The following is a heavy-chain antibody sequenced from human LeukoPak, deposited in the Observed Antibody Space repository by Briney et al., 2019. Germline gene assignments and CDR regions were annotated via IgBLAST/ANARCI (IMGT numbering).Heavy chain of an antibody. Sequence: PSETLSLTCTVSGGSISSSSYYWGWIRQPPGKWLEWIGSIYYSGSTYYNPSLKSRVTISVDTSKNQFSLKLSSVTAADTAVYYCARGICGGDCYSGAFDIWGQGTMVTVSS. J-gene: IGHJ3*02. CDR1: GGSISSSSYY. CDR2: IYYSGST. V-gene: IGHV4-39*07. CDR3: ARGICGGDCYSGAFDI. D-gene: IGHD2-21*02.